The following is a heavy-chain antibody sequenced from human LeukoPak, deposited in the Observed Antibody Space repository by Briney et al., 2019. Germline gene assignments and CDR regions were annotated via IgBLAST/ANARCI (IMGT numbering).Heavy chain of an antibody. V-gene: IGHV1-24*01. D-gene: IGHD3-3*01. CDR3: ARGRATIFGVVTPHGSDY. CDR1: GYPLTELS. J-gene: IGHJ4*02. Sequence: ASVKVSCKVSGYPLTELSMHWVRQAPGKGLEWMGGFDPEDGETIYAQKFQGRVTMTEDTSTDTAYMELSSLRSEDTAVYYCARGRATIFGVVTPHGSDYWGQGTLVTVSS. CDR2: FDPEDGET.